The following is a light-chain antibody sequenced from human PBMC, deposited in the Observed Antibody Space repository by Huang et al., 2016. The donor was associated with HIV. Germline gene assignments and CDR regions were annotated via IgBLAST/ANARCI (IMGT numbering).Light chain of an antibody. V-gene: IGKV3-11*01. J-gene: IGKJ3*01. CDR1: QSVGTY. CDR3: QDRYNWPRFT. CDR2: DAS. Sequence: EIMLTQSPATLSLSPGKRATLSCRASQSVGTYLVWYQQNTGQAPRLLIYDASFRANGRQVRFRGSGSETNVTLTISRLEPEDFAVYYCQDRYNWPRFTFGPGTKVDIK.